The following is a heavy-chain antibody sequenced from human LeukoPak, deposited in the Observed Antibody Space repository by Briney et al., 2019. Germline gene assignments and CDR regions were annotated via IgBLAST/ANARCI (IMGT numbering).Heavy chain of an antibody. CDR2: ISYDGSNK. CDR3: AKEGRRSAAGRYFDY. CDR1: GFTFSSYG. V-gene: IGHV3-30*18. Sequence: PGGSLRLSCAASGFTFSSYGMPWVRQAPGKGLEWVAVISYDGSNKYYADSVKGRFTISRDNSKNTLYLQMNSLRAEDTAVYYCAKEGRRSAAGRYFDYWGQGTLVTVSS. J-gene: IGHJ4*02. D-gene: IGHD6-13*01.